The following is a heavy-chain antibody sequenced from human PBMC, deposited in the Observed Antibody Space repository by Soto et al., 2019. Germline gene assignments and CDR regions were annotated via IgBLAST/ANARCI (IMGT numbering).Heavy chain of an antibody. CDR1: GGSFRTNA. CDR3: ARDKDRQRLGGNYCYMMDV. Sequence: QVQLVQSGAEVKKPGSSVKISCTASGGSFRTNAFSWVRQAPGQGLEWMGGIIPIFPTPDYAQKFQGRVTITADESTTTTYMELSSLRSEDTATYYCARDKDRQRLGGNYCYMMDVWGQGTRVTVSS. D-gene: IGHD1-7*01. CDR2: IIPIFPTP. J-gene: IGHJ6*01. V-gene: IGHV1-69*12.